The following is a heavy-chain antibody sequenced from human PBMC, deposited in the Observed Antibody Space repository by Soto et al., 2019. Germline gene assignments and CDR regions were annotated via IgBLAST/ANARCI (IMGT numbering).Heavy chain of an antibody. CDR2: ISAYNGNT. V-gene: IGHV1-18*04. CDR1: GGFNNYA. J-gene: IGHJ6*02. CDR3: ARYCSGGSCQGRYYYYGMDV. Sequence: ASVKVSCKASGGFNNYAVSWVRQAPGQGLEWMGWISAYNGNTNYAQKLQGRVTMTTDTSTSTAYMELRSLRSDDTAVYYCARYCSGGSCQGRYYYYGMDVWGQGTTVTVSS. D-gene: IGHD2-15*01.